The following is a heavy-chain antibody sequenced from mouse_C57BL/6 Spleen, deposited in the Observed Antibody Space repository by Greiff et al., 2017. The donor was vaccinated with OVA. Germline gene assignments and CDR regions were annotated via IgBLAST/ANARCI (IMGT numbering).Heavy chain of an antibody. Sequence: EVKLVESGGGLVQPGGSLSLSCAASGFTFTDYYMSWVRQPPGKALEWLGFIRNKANGYTTEYSASVKGRFTISRDDSQSILYLQKNAQRAEDSATLYCERHNHGYYIEYWGQSTTLTVSS. CDR1: GFTFTDYY. CDR3: ERHNHGYYIEY. V-gene: IGHV7-3*01. CDR2: IRNKANGYTT. D-gene: IGHD6-1*01. J-gene: IGHJ2*01.